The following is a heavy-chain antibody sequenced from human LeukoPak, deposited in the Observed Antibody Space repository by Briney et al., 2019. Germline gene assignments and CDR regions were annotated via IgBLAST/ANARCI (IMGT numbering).Heavy chain of an antibody. D-gene: IGHD5-12*01. CDR2: LFTGGNA. V-gene: IGHV4-4*07. J-gene: IGHJ4*02. CDR1: GDSMNGYY. Sequence: PSETLSLTCSVSGDSMNGYYWIWIRQTAGKGLEWIGRLFTGGNAECNPSLKSRVTMSVQTSKSQFSLKLTSVTAADTAIYYCARGLRWDSGNDWGPEHWGQGVLVNVSS. CDR3: ARGLRWDSGNDWGPEH.